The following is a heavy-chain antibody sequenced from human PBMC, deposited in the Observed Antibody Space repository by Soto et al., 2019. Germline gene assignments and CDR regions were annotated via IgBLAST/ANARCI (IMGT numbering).Heavy chain of an antibody. CDR3: ARGKSRGYSYGYYYYYYGMDV. J-gene: IGHJ6*02. Sequence: GGSLRLSCAASGFTFSSYAMHWVRQAPGKGLEWVAVISYDGSNKYYADSVKSRFTISRDNSKNTLYLQMNSLRAEDTAVYYCARGKSRGYSYGYYYYYYGMDVWGQGTTVTVSS. D-gene: IGHD5-18*01. CDR2: ISYDGSNK. V-gene: IGHV3-30-3*01. CDR1: GFTFSSYA.